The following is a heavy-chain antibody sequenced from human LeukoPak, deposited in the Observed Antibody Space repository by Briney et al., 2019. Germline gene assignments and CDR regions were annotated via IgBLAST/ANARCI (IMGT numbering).Heavy chain of an antibody. CDR1: GFTVSSNY. V-gene: IGHV3-53*04. CDR2: IYSGGST. CDR3: ARALYGDYGEYYFDY. Sequence: GGSLRLSCAAPGFTVSSNYMSWVRQAPGKGLEWVSVIYSGGSTYYADSVKGRFTISRHNSKNTLYLQMDSLRAEDTAVYYCARALYGDYGEYYFDYWGQGTLVTVSS. J-gene: IGHJ4*02. D-gene: IGHD4-17*01.